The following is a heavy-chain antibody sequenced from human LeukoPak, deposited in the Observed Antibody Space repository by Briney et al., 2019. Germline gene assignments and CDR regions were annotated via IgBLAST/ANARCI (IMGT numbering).Heavy chain of an antibody. V-gene: IGHV3-7*04. J-gene: IGHJ4*02. Sequence: PGGSLRLSCAASGFTFSSYWMSWVRQAPGKGLEWVANIKQDGSEKCYVDSVKGRFTISRDNAKNSFYLQMSSLRVEDTAVYYCTKEETRGGDLHYWGQGALVTVSS. D-gene: IGHD2-21*02. CDR3: TKEETRGGDLHY. CDR1: GFTFSSYW. CDR2: IKQDGSEK.